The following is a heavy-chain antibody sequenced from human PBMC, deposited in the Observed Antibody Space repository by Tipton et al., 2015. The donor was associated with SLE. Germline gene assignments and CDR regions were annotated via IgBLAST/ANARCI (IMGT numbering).Heavy chain of an antibody. CDR1: GGSISSGSYY. Sequence: LRLSCTVSGGSISSGSYYWSWIRQPAGKGLEWIGRIYTSGSTNYNPSLKSRVTMSVDTSKNQFSLKLSSVTAADTAVYYCARGPYWYCDIWGQGTMVTVSS. V-gene: IGHV4-61*02. CDR2: IYTSGST. J-gene: IGHJ3*02. D-gene: IGHD2-8*02. CDR3: ARGPYWYCDI.